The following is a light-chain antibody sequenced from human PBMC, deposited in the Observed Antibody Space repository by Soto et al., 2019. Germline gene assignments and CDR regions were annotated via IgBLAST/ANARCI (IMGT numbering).Light chain of an antibody. V-gene: IGLV2-14*01. CDR2: DVS. CDR1: SSDVGGYNY. CDR3: GSYTSSNTVV. J-gene: IGLJ2*01. Sequence: QSVLTQPASVSGSPGQSNTISCTGTSSDVGGYNYVSWYQQHPGKAPKLMIYDVSNRPSGVSNRFSGSKSGNTASLTISGLQAEDESDYYCGSYTSSNTVVFGAGTKVTVL.